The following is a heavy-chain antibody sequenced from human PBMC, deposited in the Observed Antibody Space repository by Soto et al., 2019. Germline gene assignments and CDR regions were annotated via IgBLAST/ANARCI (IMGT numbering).Heavy chain of an antibody. J-gene: IGHJ6*02. CDR1: GGSISSGGYY. V-gene: IGHV4-31*03. CDR2: IYYSGST. CDR3: ARDAGIEEDGQEYYYYGLDV. D-gene: IGHD6-13*01. Sequence: LSLTCTVSGGSISSGGYYWSWIRQHPGKGLEWIGYIYYSGSTYYNPSLKSRVTISVDTSKNQFSLKLSSVTAADTAVYYCARDAGIEEDGQEYYYYGLDVWGQGTTVTVSS.